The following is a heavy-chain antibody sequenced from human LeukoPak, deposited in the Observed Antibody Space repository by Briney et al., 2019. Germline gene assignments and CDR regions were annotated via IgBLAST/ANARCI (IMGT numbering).Heavy chain of an antibody. Sequence: GGSLRLSCAASGFSVSSNYMNWVRQAPGKGLEWVSVVYYGGDTYYADSVKGRFTISRDSSKNTLYLQMHSLRAEDTAVYYCASPGYCSGSVCYSGYLQHWGQGTLVTVST. J-gene: IGHJ1*01. D-gene: IGHD2-15*01. CDR3: ASPGYCSGSVCYSGYLQH. CDR1: GFSVSSNY. V-gene: IGHV3-53*01. CDR2: VYYGGDT.